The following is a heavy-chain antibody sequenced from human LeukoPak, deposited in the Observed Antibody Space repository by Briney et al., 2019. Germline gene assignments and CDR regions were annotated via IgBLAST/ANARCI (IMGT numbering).Heavy chain of an antibody. D-gene: IGHD3-10*01. V-gene: IGHV4-39*01. CDR2: IYYSGST. CDR1: GGSISSISYY. J-gene: IGHJ5*02. CDR3: ARQGINMVRGGWFDP. Sequence: SETLSLTCTVSGGSISSISYYWGWIRQPPGKGLEWIGSIYYSGSTYYNPSLKSRVTISVDTSKTQFSLKLSSVTAADTAVYYCARQGINMVRGGWFDPWGQGTLVTVSS.